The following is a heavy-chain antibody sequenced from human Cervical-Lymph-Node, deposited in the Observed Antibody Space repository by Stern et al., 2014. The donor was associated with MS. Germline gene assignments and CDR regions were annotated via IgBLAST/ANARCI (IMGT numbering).Heavy chain of an antibody. CDR2: SGTDGGT. J-gene: IGHJ4*02. Sequence: EVQLVESGGGLVQPGGSLRLSCVGSGFTFSNFAMTWIRQAPGKGLEWVSGSGTDGGTHYAESVNVRFSISRDNSKNTLYLQMDRLRAEDTAVYYCGKDLHYWTADSWGQGTLVTVSS. CDR1: GFTFSNFA. CDR3: GKDLHYWTADS. V-gene: IGHV3-23*04. D-gene: IGHD1-1*01.